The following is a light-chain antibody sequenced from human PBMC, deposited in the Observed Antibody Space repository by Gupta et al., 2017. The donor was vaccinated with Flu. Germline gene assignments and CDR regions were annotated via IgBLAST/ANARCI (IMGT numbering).Light chain of an antibody. CDR1: HSVSSSY. CDR3: QQYGSSPYS. CDR2: GAS. J-gene: IGKJ2*03. V-gene: IGKV3-20*01. Sequence: EIVLTQSPGILSLSPGARATLSCRASHSVSSSYLAWYQQKPGQAPRLLIFGASSRATGIPDRFSDSGSATDFTLTISRLEPEDFAVYYCQQYGSSPYSFGQGTKLEIK.